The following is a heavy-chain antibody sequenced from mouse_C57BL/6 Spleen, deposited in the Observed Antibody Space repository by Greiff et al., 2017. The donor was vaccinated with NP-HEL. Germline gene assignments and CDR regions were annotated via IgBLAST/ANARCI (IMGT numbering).Heavy chain of an antibody. CDR1: GYSITSGYY. CDR3: ARNSPNGSSSDWYFDV. J-gene: IGHJ1*03. Sequence: DVQLQESGPGLVKPSQSLSLTCSVTGYSITSGYYWNWIRQFPGNKLEWMGYISYDGSNNYNPSLKNRISITRDTSKNQFFLKLNSVNTEDTATYYCARNSPNGSSSDWYFDVLGTGTTVTVTS. D-gene: IGHD1-1*01. V-gene: IGHV3-6*01. CDR2: ISYDGSN.